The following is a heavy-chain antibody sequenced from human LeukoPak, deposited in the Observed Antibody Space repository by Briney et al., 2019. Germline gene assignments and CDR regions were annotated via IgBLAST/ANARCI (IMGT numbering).Heavy chain of an antibody. D-gene: IGHD2-2*01. CDR1: GYTFTSYG. J-gene: IGHJ4*02. CDR3: ARVSPRDDCSSTSCYGNFDY. CDR2: ISAYNGNT. Sequence: ASVKVSCKASGYTFTSYGISWVRRAPGQGLEWMGGISAYNGNTNYAQKLQGRVTMTTDTSTSTAYMELRGLRSDDTAVYYCARVSPRDDCSSTSCYGNFDYWGQGTLVTVSS. V-gene: IGHV1-18*04.